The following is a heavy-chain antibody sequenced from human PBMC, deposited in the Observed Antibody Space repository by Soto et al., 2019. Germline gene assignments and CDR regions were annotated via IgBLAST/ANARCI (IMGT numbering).Heavy chain of an antibody. Sequence: GGSLRLSCAASGFTFSNAWMSWVRHAPGKGLEWVGRIKSKTDGGTTDYAAPVKGRFTISRDGSKNTLYLQMNSLKTEDTAVYYCTTGSDGSSWYYYYYGMDVWGQGTTVTVSS. CDR3: TTGSDGSSWYYYYYGMDV. J-gene: IGHJ6*02. D-gene: IGHD6-13*01. CDR1: GFTFSNAW. CDR2: IKSKTDGGTT. V-gene: IGHV3-15*01.